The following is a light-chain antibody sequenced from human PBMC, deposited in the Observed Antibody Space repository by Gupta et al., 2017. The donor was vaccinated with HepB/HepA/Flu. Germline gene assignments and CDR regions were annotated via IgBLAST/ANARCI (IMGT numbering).Light chain of an antibody. CDR3: QEENSYSIT. V-gene: IGKV1-5*03. CDR2: KAS. CDR1: QSISSW. Sequence: IQMTQSPSTLSASVGDRVTITCRASQSISSWLAWYPQKPGKAPKLLIYKASSLESGVPSRFSGSGSGTEFTLTISSLHPDDFATYYCQEENSYSITFGQGTRLEIK. J-gene: IGKJ5*01.